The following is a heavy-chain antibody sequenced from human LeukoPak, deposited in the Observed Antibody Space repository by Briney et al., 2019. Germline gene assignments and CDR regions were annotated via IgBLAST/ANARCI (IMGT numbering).Heavy chain of an antibody. CDR2: ISYDGSNK. V-gene: IGHV3-30*18. CDR1: GFTFSTYG. CDR3: AKGPLLWD. J-gene: IGHJ4*02. Sequence: GGSLRLSCAASGFTFSTYGMHWVRQAPGKGLEWVAVISYDGSNKYYADSVKGRFTISRDNAKNSLYLQMNSLRAEDTALYYCAKGPLLWDWGQGTLVTVSS. D-gene: IGHD2/OR15-2a*01.